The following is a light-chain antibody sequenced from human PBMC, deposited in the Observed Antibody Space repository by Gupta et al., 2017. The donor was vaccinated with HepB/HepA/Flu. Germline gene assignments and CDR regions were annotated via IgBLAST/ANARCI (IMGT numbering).Light chain of an antibody. CDR3: QQYHLSSRYI. CDR1: QSVNSDY. J-gene: IGKJ2*01. V-gene: IGKV3-20*01. Sequence: ELALTQAPGILSLSPGERATLSCRASQSVNSDYLVWYQQKPGQAPRLLIHGAATRATGIPERFSGGGSGTDFALTISRLQPDDFAMYYCQQYHLSSRYIFGQGTRLEIK. CDR2: GAA.